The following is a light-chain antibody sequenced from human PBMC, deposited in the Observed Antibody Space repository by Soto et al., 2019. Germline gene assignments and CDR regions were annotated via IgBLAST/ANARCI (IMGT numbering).Light chain of an antibody. V-gene: IGLV1-40*01. Sequence: QSVLTQPPSVSGAPGQRVTISCTGSSSNIGAGYDVHWYQQHPGTAPKLLIYGNSNRPSGVPDRFSGSKSGTSASLAITGLQAEDEADYYCQPYDSSLSVHVVFGGGTKLTVL. CDR3: QPYDSSLSVHVV. CDR1: SSNIGAGYD. CDR2: GNS. J-gene: IGLJ2*01.